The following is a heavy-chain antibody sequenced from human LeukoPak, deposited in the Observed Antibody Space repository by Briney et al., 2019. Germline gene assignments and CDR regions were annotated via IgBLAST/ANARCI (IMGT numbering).Heavy chain of an antibody. CDR3: AREWVRYCSGGSCYGGPAFDI. CDR1: GFTFSVHE. D-gene: IGHD2-15*01. V-gene: IGHV3-48*03. CDR2: ISDSGRTI. J-gene: IGHJ3*02. Sequence: GGSLRLSCAASGFTFSVHEMNWVRQAPGKGLEWLSYISDSGRTIYYADSVKGRFTISRDSAKNSLYLQMNSLRAEDTAVYYCAREWVRYCSGGSCYGGPAFDIWGQGTMVTVSS.